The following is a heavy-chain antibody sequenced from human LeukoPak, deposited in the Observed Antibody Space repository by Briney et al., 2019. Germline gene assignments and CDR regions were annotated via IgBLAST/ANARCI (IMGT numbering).Heavy chain of an antibody. CDR3: ARDHPPERNREGYYYYYMDV. V-gene: IGHV1-69*06. CDR1: GCTFSSYA. J-gene: IGHJ6*03. D-gene: IGHD1-26*01. Sequence: SVKVSCKASGCTFSSYAISWVRQAPGQGLEWMGGIIPIFGTANYAQKFQGRVTITVDKSTSTAYMELSSLRSEDTAVYYCARDHPPERNREGYYYYYMDVWGKGTTVTVSS. CDR2: IIPIFGTA.